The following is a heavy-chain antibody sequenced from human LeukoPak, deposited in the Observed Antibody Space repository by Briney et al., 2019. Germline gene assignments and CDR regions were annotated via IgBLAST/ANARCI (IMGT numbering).Heavy chain of an antibody. Sequence: GESLKISCKGSGYSFTSYWIGWVRQMPGKGLEWMGIINPGDSDTRYSPSFQGQVTISADKSISTAYLQWSSLKASDTAMYYCARGLAYCGGDCYSRWFDPWGQGTLVTVSS. D-gene: IGHD2-21*02. CDR3: ARGLAYCGGDCYSRWFDP. CDR2: INPGDSDT. J-gene: IGHJ5*02. CDR1: GYSFTSYW. V-gene: IGHV5-51*01.